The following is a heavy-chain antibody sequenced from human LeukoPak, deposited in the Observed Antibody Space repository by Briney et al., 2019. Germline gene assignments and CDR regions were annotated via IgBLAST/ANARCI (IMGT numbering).Heavy chain of an antibody. Sequence: PGGSLRLSCAASGFTFSSYWMAWVHQAPGKGLEWVANIKHDGSEKYYVDSLKGRFTISRDNAENSLYLQMNSLRAEDTAVYYCARQTGFFYWGQGTLVTVSS. J-gene: IGHJ4*02. D-gene: IGHD3-3*01. CDR3: ARQTGFFY. CDR1: GFTFSSYW. CDR2: IKHDGSEK. V-gene: IGHV3-7*01.